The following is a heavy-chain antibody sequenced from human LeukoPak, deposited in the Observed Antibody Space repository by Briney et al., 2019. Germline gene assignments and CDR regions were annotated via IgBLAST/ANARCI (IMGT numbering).Heavy chain of an antibody. CDR1: GGSFSGYY. CDR2: INHSGST. CDR3: ARDLVGYCSSTSCYNGAGYYYYYGMDV. J-gene: IGHJ6*02. D-gene: IGHD2-2*02. V-gene: IGHV4-34*01. Sequence: SETLSLTCAVYGGSFSGYYWSWIRQPPGKGLEWIGEINHSGSTNYNPSLKSRVTISVDTSKNQFSLKLSSVTAADTAVYYCARDLVGYCSSTSCYNGAGYYYYYGMDVWGQGTTVTVSS.